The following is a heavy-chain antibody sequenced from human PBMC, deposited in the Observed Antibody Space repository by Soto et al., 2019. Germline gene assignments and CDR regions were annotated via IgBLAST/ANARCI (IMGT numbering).Heavy chain of an antibody. J-gene: IGHJ4*02. CDR2: IIPIFGTA. Sequence: GASVKVSCKASGGTFSSYAISWVRQAPGQGLEWMGGIIPIFGTANYAQKFQGRVTITADESTSTAYMELSSLRSEDTAVYYCARDSDYGSGSYYNPWYFDYWGQGTLVTVSS. CDR3: ARDSDYGSGSYYNPWYFDY. V-gene: IGHV1-69*13. CDR1: GGTFSSYA. D-gene: IGHD3-10*01.